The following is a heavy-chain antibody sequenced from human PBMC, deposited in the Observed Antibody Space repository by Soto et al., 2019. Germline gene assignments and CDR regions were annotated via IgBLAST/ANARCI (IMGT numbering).Heavy chain of an antibody. D-gene: IGHD6-13*01. CDR2: SSSNSAYI. V-gene: IGHV3-21*01. J-gene: IGHJ5*02. CDR3: TRDASRDSSARGWFDP. Sequence: VGSLRLSCAASGFTFRSFTMNWVRQAPGKGLEWVSTSSSNSAYIYYKDALRGLFTISRDNAKTSLHLQMNSLRAEDTAVYYCTRDASRDSSARGWFDPWGPGTLVTVSS. CDR1: GFTFRSFT.